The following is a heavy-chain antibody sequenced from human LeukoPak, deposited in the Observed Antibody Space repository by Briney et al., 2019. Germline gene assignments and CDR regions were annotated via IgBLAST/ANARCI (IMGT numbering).Heavy chain of an antibody. V-gene: IGHV4-59*08. CDR1: GGSIRGYF. J-gene: IGHJ4*02. D-gene: IGHD3-10*01. Sequence: SETLSLTCTVSGGSIRGYFWSWIRQPPGKGLEWIGHIYSSGSTTYTPSLQGRVTISLDTSKNQFSLKLSSVTAADTAVYYCARHYDSGSYPLDFWGQGTLVTVSS. CDR2: IYSSGST. CDR3: ARHYDSGSYPLDF.